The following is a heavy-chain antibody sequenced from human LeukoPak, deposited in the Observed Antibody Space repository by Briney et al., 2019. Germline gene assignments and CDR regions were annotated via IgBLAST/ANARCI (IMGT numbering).Heavy chain of an antibody. J-gene: IGHJ4*02. Sequence: PGGSLRLSCAASGFTFSSYSMNWVRQAPGKGLEWVSSISSSSSYIYYVDSVKGRFTISRDNAKNSLYLQMNSLRAEDTAVYYCARGKAAAPYYFDYWGQGTLVTVSS. CDR2: ISSSSSYI. V-gene: IGHV3-21*01. CDR3: ARGKAAAPYYFDY. CDR1: GFTFSSYS. D-gene: IGHD6-13*01.